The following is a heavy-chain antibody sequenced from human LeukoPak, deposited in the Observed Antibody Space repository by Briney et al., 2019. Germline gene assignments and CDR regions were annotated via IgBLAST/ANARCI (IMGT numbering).Heavy chain of an antibody. D-gene: IGHD2-15*01. Sequence: PSETLSLTCTVSGGSISSGGYYWSWIRQHPGKGLEWIGYIYYSGSTYYNPSLKSRVTISVDTPKNQFSLKLSSVTAADTAVYYCARGPSCSGGSCYSRYYYYYGMDVWGQGTTVTVSS. CDR3: ARGPSCSGGSCYSRYYYYYGMDV. CDR1: GGSISSGGYY. J-gene: IGHJ6*02. CDR2: IYYSGST. V-gene: IGHV4-31*03.